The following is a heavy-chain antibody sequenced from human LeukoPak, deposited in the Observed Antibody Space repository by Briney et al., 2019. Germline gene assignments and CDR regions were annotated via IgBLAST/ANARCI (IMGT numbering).Heavy chain of an antibody. D-gene: IGHD3-22*01. CDR2: ISGSGGST. V-gene: IGHV3-23*01. J-gene: IGHJ4*02. CDR1: GFNFSSYA. Sequence: PGGSLRLSCAASGFNFSSYAMSWVRQAPGKGLEWVSAISGSGGSTYYADSVKGRFTISRDNSKNTLYLQMNSLRAEDTAVYYCAKRGGSGYYMYYFDYWGQGTLVTVSS. CDR3: AKRGGSGYYMYYFDY.